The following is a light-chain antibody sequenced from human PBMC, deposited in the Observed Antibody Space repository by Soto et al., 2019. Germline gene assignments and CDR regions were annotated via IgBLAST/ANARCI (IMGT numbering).Light chain of an antibody. CDR1: QSVSSN. CDR2: GAS. J-gene: IGKJ2*01. V-gene: IGKV3-15*01. CDR3: QQYENWPLYT. Sequence: DIVMTQSPATLSVSPGERATLSCRASQSVSSNLAWYQQKPGQAPRLLIYGASTRATGIPARFSGSGSGTEFTLTISSLQSEDFAVYYCQQYENWPLYTFGLGTKLEIK.